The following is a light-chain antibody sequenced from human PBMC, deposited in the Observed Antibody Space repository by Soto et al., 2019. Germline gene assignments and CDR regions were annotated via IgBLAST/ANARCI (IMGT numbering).Light chain of an antibody. CDR3: QQYGRTPLT. CDR2: GAS. Sequence: EIVLTQSPGTLSLSPGERATLSCRASQSVNSNYLAWYQKKPGQAPRLLIYGASNRPTGIPDRFSGSGSGTDFTIIIRRLEPEEFAVYYCQQYGRTPLTFGPGTKVDI. CDR1: QSVNSNY. V-gene: IGKV3-20*01. J-gene: IGKJ3*01.